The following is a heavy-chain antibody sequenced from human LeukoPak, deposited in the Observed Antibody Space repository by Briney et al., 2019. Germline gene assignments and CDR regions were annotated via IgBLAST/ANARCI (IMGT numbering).Heavy chain of an antibody. Sequence: GGSLRLSCVASGFTFTRHVMSWVRQAPGKGLEWVAVISYDGSNKYYADSVKGRFTIFRDNSKNTLYLQMNSLRAEDTAVYYCAREGADDILTGYLDYWGQGTLVTVSS. J-gene: IGHJ4*02. V-gene: IGHV3-30-3*01. CDR2: ISYDGSNK. CDR3: AREGADDILTGYLDY. D-gene: IGHD3-9*01. CDR1: GFTFTRHV.